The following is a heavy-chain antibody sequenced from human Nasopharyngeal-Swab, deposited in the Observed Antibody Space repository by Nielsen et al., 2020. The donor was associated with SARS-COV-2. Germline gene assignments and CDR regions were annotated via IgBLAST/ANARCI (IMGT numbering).Heavy chain of an antibody. CDR3: ARPDCGGDCFSPSYFDS. J-gene: IGHJ4*02. V-gene: IGHV3-21*01. D-gene: IGHD2-21*02. Sequence: GESLKISCAASGFTFPSYSMNWVRQAPGKGLEWVSSISRSGAYIFYADSVRGRFTISRDNAKNSLYLEMNNLRAEDMAVYYCARPDCGGDCFSPSYFDSWGQGTLVTVSS. CDR2: ISRSGAYI. CDR1: GFTFPSYS.